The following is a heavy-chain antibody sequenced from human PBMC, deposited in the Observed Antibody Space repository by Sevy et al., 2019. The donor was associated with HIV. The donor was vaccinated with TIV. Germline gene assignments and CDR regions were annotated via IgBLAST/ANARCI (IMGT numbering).Heavy chain of an antibody. CDR2: IYFSGST. J-gene: IGHJ6*02. CDR1: GGSISSSNYH. Sequence: SETLSLTCSVSGGSISSSNYHWSWIRQHPGKGLESIGYIYFSGSTYYNPSLASRVTISVDTSENQIYLNLNSVTAADTAVYFCAKGGGALDGGLDVWGLGTTVTVSS. CDR3: AKGGGALDGGLDV. V-gene: IGHV4-31*03. D-gene: IGHD3-10*01.